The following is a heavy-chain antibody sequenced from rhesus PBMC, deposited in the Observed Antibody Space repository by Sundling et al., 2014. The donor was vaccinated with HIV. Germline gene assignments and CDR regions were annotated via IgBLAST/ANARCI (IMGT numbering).Heavy chain of an antibody. D-gene: IGHD3-28*01. CDR2: ISSGGGSI. J-gene: IGHJ4*01. Sequence: EVHLVESGGGLAKPGGSLSLSCTASGFTFSDYYMDWVRQAPGKGLEWVSRISSGGGSIWYADSVKGRFTISRDNARNTVYLEMNSLRTEDTAVYYCAKLHEEPFDSWAEGVCHRLL. CDR1: GFTFSDYY. CDR3: AKLHEEPFDS. V-gene: IGHV3-178*02.